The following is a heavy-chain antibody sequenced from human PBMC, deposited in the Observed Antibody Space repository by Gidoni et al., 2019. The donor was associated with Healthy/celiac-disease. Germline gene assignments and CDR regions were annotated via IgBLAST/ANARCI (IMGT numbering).Heavy chain of an antibody. CDR3: AGSIVVVVAAVDAFDI. CDR2: INHSGST. J-gene: IGHJ3*02. V-gene: IGHV4-34*01. D-gene: IGHD2-15*01. Sequence: QVQLQQWGAGLLKPSETLSLTCAVYGGSFSGYYWGWIRQPPGKGLEWIVEINHSGSTNYNPSLKSRVTISVDTSKNQFSLQLSSVTAADTAVYYCAGSIVVVVAAVDAFDIWGQGTMVTVSS. CDR1: GGSFSGYY.